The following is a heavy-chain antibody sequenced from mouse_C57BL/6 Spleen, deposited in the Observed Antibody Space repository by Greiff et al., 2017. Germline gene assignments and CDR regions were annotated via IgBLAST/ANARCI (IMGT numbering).Heavy chain of an antibody. CDR2: IYPGDGDT. CDR3: AREPKIYDGYYRNAMDY. CDR1: GYVFSSYW. Sequence: QVQLQQSGAELVKPGASVKISCKASGYVFSSYWMNWVKQRPGKGLEWIGQIYPGDGDTNYNGKFKGKATLTADKSSSTAYMQLSSLTSEDSAVYFCAREPKIYDGYYRNAMDYWGQGTSVTVSS. D-gene: IGHD2-3*01. V-gene: IGHV1-80*01. J-gene: IGHJ4*01.